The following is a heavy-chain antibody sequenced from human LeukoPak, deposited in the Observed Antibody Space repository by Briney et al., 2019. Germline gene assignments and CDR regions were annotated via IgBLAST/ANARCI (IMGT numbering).Heavy chain of an antibody. CDR3: ARQGIAAAGTQADDAFDI. CDR1: GGSISSSSYY. CDR2: IYYSGST. J-gene: IGHJ3*02. D-gene: IGHD6-13*01. V-gene: IGHV4-39*01. Sequence: PSETLSLTCTVSGGSISSSSYYWGWIRQPPGKGLEWIGSIYYSGSTYYNPSLKSRVTISVDTSKNQFSLKLSSVTAADTAVYYCARQGIAAAGTQADDAFDIWGQGTMVTVSS.